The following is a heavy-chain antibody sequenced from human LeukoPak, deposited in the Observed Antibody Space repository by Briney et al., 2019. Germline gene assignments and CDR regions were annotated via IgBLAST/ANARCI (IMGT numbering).Heavy chain of an antibody. CDR2: IRYDGSNK. D-gene: IGHD2-21*01. Sequence: SGGSLRLSCAASGFTFSSYGMHWVRQAPGKGLEWVAFIRYDGSNKYYADSVKGRFTISRDNSKNTLYLQMNSLRAEDTAVYYCAKGCGGDCYLYYFDYWGQGTLVTVSS. V-gene: IGHV3-30*02. CDR1: GFTFSSYG. CDR3: AKGCGGDCYLYYFDY. J-gene: IGHJ4*02.